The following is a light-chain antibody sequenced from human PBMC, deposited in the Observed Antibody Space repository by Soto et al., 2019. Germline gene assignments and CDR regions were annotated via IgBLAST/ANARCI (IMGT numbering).Light chain of an antibody. CDR1: QSVSSN. CDR3: QQYNNWPLT. CDR2: GAS. Sequence: EIVMTQSPATLSVSPGERATLSCRASQSVSSNLAWYQQKPGQAPRLLIYGASIRATGIPARSSGSGSGTEFTLTISSLQSEDFAVYYCQQYNNWPLTFGGGTKVEIK. J-gene: IGKJ4*01. V-gene: IGKV3D-15*01.